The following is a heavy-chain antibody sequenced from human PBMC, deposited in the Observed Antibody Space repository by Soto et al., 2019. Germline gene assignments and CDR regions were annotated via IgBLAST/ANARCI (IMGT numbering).Heavy chain of an antibody. J-gene: IGHJ4*02. CDR3: ARAIIAARTFDY. CDR1: GGSISSSSYH. V-gene: IGHV4-39*01. CDR2: IYYSGST. D-gene: IGHD6-6*01. Sequence: QLQLQESGPGLVKPSETLSLTCTVSGGSISSSSYHWGWIRQPPGKGLEWIGSIYYSGSTYYNPSLKSRVTISVDTSKNQFSLKLSSVTAADTAVYYCARAIIAARTFDYWGQGTLVTVSS.